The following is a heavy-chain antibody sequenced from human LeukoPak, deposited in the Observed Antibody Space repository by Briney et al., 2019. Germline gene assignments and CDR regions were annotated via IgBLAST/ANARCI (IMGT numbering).Heavy chain of an antibody. CDR2: IYYSGST. J-gene: IGHJ4*02. CDR3: ARQKGRWLQFFDY. V-gene: IGHV4-59*08. CDR1: GGSISSYH. Sequence: SETLSLTCTVSGGSISSYHWSWIRQPPGKGLEWIGYIYYSGSTNYNPSLKSRVTISVDTSKNQFSLKLSSVTAADTAVYYCARQKGRWLQFFDYWGQGTLVTVSS. D-gene: IGHD5-24*01.